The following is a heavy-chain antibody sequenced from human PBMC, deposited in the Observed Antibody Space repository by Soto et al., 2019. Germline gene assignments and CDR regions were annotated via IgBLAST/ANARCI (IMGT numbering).Heavy chain of an antibody. V-gene: IGHV3-7*05. J-gene: IGHJ5*02. CDR1: GFTFSSYW. CDR2: IKQDGSEK. Sequence: GGSLRLSCAASGFTFSSYWMNWVRQAPGTGLEWVASIKQDGSEKYYVDSVKGRFSISRDNAKSSLYLQVNSLRAEDTALYYCAKAWYSSSWYLNWFDPWGQGTLVTVSS. CDR3: AKAWYSSSWYLNWFDP. D-gene: IGHD6-13*01.